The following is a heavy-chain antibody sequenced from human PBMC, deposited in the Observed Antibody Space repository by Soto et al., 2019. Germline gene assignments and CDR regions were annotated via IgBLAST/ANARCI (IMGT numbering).Heavy chain of an antibody. V-gene: IGHV3-33*01. D-gene: IGHD6-6*01. CDR3: AREGGQLVPFDY. CDR2: IWYDGSNK. J-gene: IGHJ4*02. Sequence: GGSLRLSCAASGFTFSSYGMHWVRQAPGKGLEWVAVIWYDGSNKYYADSVKGRFTISRDNSKNTLYLQMNSLRAEDTAVYYCAREGGQLVPFDYWGQGTLVTVSS. CDR1: GFTFSSYG.